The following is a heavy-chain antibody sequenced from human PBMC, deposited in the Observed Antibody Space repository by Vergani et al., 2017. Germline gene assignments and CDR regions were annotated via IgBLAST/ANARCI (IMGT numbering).Heavy chain of an antibody. J-gene: IGHJ6*03. Sequence: QLHLQESGPGLVKPSETLSLTCTVSGGSISSSSYYWGWLRQPPGKGLEWIGSIYYSGSTYYNPSLKSRLTISVDTSKNQFSLKLSSVTAADTAVYYCASPVGWYGRDCYYMDVWGKGTTVTVSS. CDR1: GGSISSSSYY. D-gene: IGHD6-19*01. CDR3: ASPVGWYGRDCYYMDV. CDR2: IYYSGST. V-gene: IGHV4-39*01.